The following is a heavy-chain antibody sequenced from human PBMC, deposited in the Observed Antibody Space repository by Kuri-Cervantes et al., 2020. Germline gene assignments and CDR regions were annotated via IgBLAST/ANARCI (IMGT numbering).Heavy chain of an antibody. CDR3: ARASYSSTSCYKGAGWFDP. CDR1: GFTFSSYA. D-gene: IGHD2-2*02. CDR2: ISYDGRDT. J-gene: IGHJ5*02. V-gene: IGHV3-30*04. Sequence: GESLKISCAASGFTFSSYAMHWVRQAPGKGLEWVAVISYDGRDTKYADSVKGRFTISRDNSKNTLYLQMNSLRAEDTAVYYCARASYSSTSCYKGAGWFDPWGQGTLVTVSS.